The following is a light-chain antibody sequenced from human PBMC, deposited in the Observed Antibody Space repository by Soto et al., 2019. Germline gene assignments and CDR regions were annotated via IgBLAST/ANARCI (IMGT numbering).Light chain of an antibody. CDR2: WAS. Sequence: DIVMTQCPDSLAVTLGERATINCKSSQSVLYSSNNKNYLAWYQQKPGQPPKLLIYWASTRESGVPDRFSGSGSGTDVTLTISSLQAEDVAVYYCQQYYSTLGTFGQGTKVEIK. V-gene: IGKV4-1*01. CDR3: QQYYSTLGT. J-gene: IGKJ1*01. CDR1: QSVLYSSNNKNY.